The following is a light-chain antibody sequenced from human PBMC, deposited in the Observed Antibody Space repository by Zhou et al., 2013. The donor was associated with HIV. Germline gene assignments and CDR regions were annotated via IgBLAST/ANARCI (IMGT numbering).Light chain of an antibody. Sequence: DIQMTQSPSSLSASVGDRVTIPCQASQNISNYLNWYQQKPGKAPKLLIYDTSNVETGVPSRFSGSGSGTDFTFTINSLQPEDIATYFCHQYHSLPLTFGPGTKVDVK. J-gene: IGKJ3*01. CDR3: HQYHSLPLT. V-gene: IGKV1-33*01. CDR2: DTS. CDR1: QNISNY.